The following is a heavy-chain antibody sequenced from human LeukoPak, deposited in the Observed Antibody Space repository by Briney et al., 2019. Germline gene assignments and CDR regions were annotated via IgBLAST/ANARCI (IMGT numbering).Heavy chain of an antibody. V-gene: IGHV3-48*02. J-gene: IGHJ4*02. CDR1: GFTFSSYS. Sequence: GGSLRLSCAASGFTFSSYSMSWVRQAPGKGLELVSYISSTIYYADSVKGRFTTYRDNAKNSVYLQLNSLRDEDTAVYYCARCGYGGYEFDYWGQGTLVTVSS. D-gene: IGHD5-12*01. CDR3: ARCGYGGYEFDY. CDR2: ISSTI.